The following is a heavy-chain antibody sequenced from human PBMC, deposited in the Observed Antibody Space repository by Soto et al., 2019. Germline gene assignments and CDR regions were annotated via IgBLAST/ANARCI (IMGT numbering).Heavy chain of an antibody. CDR1: GGSISSYY. CDR3: ARHGSNAGDLDY. V-gene: IGHV4-59*08. CDR2: IYYSGST. J-gene: IGHJ4*02. Sequence: PSETLSLTCTVSGGSISSYYWSWIRQPPGKGLEWIGYIYYSGSTNYNPSLKSRVTISVDTSKNQFSLKLSSVTAADTAVYYCARHGSNAGDLDYWGQGTLVTVSS. D-gene: IGHD4-17*01.